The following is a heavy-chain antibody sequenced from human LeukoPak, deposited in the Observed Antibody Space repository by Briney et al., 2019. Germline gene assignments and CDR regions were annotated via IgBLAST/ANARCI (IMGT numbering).Heavy chain of an antibody. V-gene: IGHV4-61*02. J-gene: IGHJ4*02. CDR1: GGSISSGTYY. D-gene: IGHD3-22*01. CDR3: ARVPYYYDSTLFDY. Sequence: PSETLSLTCTVSGGSISSGTYYWSWIRQPAGKGLEWIGRIYTSGSTNYHPSLKSRVTISVDTSKNQFSLKLSSVTAADTAVYYCARVPYYYDSTLFDYWGQGTLVTVSS. CDR2: IYTSGST.